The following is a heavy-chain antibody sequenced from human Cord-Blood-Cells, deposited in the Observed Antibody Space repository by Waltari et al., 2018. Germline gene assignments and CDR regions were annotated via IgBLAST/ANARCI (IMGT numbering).Heavy chain of an antibody. Sequence: EVQLVESGGGLVKPGGSLRLSCAASGFTFSNAWMSWVSQDPGRGLEWVGRIKRKTDGMTTDYAAPVKGRFTISRDDSKNTLYLQMNSLKTEDTAVYYCTTDAPGYCSSTSCYIFDYWGQGTLVTVSS. V-gene: IGHV3-15*01. CDR1: GFTFSNAW. CDR2: IKRKTDGMTT. J-gene: IGHJ4*02. D-gene: IGHD2-2*02. CDR3: TTDAPGYCSSTSCYIFDY.